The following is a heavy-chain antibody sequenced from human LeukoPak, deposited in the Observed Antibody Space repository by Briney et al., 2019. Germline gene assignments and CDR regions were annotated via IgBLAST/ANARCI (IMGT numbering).Heavy chain of an antibody. CDR3: ARDQGEQFRYCSSTSWGAFDI. J-gene: IGHJ3*02. CDR1: GFTISSYA. D-gene: IGHD2-2*01. Sequence: GGSLRLSCAASGFTISSYAMRWVRQAPGKGLEWGSVILGVGSIKYYADSVKSRFTISRDNSKNTLYLHINTVSAEKTGVYYSARDQGEQFRYCSSTSWGAFDIWGQGTMVIVSS. CDR2: ILGVGSIK. V-gene: IGHV3-30*04.